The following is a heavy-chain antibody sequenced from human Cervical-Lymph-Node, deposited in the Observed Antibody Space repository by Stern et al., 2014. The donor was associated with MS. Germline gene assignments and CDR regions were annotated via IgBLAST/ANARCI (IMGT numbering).Heavy chain of an antibody. CDR3: AHFPGVLEPLDY. J-gene: IGHJ4*02. CDR2: IYWDDDK. D-gene: IGHD1-1*01. CDR1: GFSLSTSGVG. Sequence: QVTLRESGPTLMKPTQTLTLTCTFSGFSLSTSGVGVGWIRQPPGKALEWLALIYWDDDKRFSPSLKSRLTITKDTSKSQVVLTMTNMDPVDTATYYWAHFPGVLEPLDYWGQGTLVTVSS. V-gene: IGHV2-5*02.